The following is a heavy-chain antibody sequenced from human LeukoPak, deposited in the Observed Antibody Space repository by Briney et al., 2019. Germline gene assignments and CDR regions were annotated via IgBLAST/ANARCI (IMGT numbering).Heavy chain of an antibody. V-gene: IGHV4-39*07. CDR3: ARSTPPTYYYDSSGPFDY. CDR1: GDSISSGRNY. D-gene: IGHD3-22*01. CDR2: IYSSGNT. J-gene: IGHJ4*02. Sequence: PSETLSLTCSVSGDSISSGRNYWGWIRQSPGKGLEWIASIYSSGNTHSNPSLKSRVSISVDTSKNQFSLKLSSVTAADTAVYYCARSTPPTYYYDSSGPFDYWGQGTLVTVSS.